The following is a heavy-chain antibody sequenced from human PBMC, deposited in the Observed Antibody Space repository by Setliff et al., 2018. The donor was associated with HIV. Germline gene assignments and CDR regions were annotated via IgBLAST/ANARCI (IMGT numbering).Heavy chain of an antibody. J-gene: IGHJ6*02. Sequence: VASVKVSCKVSGYTVTELSINWVRQAPGKGPERMGGFDPEDNKIVYAQKFQGRVTMTRDTSITTAYMELRGLTSDDTAVYYCATPFYYDVNGYFRYGMDVWGQGTTVTVS. CDR2: FDPEDNKI. D-gene: IGHD3-22*01. CDR3: ATPFYYDVNGYFRYGMDV. V-gene: IGHV1-24*01. CDR1: GYTVTELS.